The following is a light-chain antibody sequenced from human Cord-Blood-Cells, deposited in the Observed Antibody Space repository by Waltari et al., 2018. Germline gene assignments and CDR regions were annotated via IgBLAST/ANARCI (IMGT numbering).Light chain of an antibody. CDR2: DIS. Sequence: QSALTQPRSVSGSPGQSVTISCTGTSSDVGGYNYVSWYQQHPGKAPKRMIYDISKRPSGVPDPFSGSRSGNTASLTISGLQAEDEADYYCCSYAGSYTIFGGGTKLTVL. CDR1: SSDVGGYNY. J-gene: IGLJ2*01. V-gene: IGLV2-11*01. CDR3: CSYAGSYTI.